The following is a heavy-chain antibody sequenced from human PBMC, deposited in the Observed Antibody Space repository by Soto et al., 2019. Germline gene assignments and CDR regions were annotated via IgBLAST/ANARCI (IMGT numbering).Heavy chain of an antibody. CDR3: ARACSSNSCYDVFDY. Sequence: LSLTCTVSGGSISSYHWSWIRQPAGQGLEWIGRIYTSGSTNYNPSIKSRVTMSVDTSKNQFSLKLSSVTAADTAVYYCARACSSNSCYDVFDYWGQGTLVTVSS. CDR2: IYTSGST. D-gene: IGHD2-2*01. J-gene: IGHJ4*02. V-gene: IGHV4-4*07. CDR1: GGSISSYH.